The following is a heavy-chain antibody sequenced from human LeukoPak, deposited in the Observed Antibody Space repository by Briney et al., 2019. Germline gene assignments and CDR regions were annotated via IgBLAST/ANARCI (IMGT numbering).Heavy chain of an antibody. Sequence: GGSLRLSCAASGFTFSSYAMSWVRQAPGKGLEWVSAISNSGGSTYNADSVKGRFIISRDNSKSTLYLQMNSLRAEDTAVYYCAKAPVVTREVDYWGQGTLVTVSS. V-gene: IGHV3-23*01. CDR3: AKAPVVTREVDY. J-gene: IGHJ4*02. D-gene: IGHD4-23*01. CDR2: ISNSGGST. CDR1: GFTFSSYA.